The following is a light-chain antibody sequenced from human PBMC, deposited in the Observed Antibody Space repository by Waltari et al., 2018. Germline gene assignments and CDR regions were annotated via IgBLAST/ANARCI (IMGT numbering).Light chain of an antibody. J-gene: IGLJ1*01. CDR2: QDN. CDR3: LSYDTSLSAYI. V-gene: IGLV1-40*01. Sequence: QVPGTTPKLLIYQDNNRPSGVSDRFSGSKPGTSASLTITGLQTEDEADYYCLSYDTSLSAYIFGAGTRLTAL.